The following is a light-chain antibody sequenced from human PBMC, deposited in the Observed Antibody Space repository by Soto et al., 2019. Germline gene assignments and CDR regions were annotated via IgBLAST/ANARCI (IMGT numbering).Light chain of an antibody. CDR1: SDIRRYIY. CDR2: EVS. Sequence: QSALTQPASVSESPGQSITISCTGSDIRRYIYVSWYQQHPGKAPKLMIYEVSKRPSGISDRFSGSKSGNTASLTISGLQAEDEGDYYCSSYTSSSTVVFGGGTKLTVL. V-gene: IGLV2-14*01. J-gene: IGLJ2*01. CDR3: SSYTSSSTVV.